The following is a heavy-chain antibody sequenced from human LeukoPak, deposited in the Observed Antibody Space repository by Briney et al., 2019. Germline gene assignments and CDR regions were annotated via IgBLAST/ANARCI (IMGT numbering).Heavy chain of an antibody. D-gene: IGHD6-19*01. CDR1: GGTFSNYA. CDR2: IIPMFGTA. J-gene: IGHJ6*03. V-gene: IGHV1-69*13. Sequence: GASVKVSCKASGGTFSNYAISWVRRAPGQGLEWMGGIIPMFGTADYAQKFQGRVTITADESTSTAYMELSSLRAEDTAVYYCAKGGSGWLYYYYMDVWGKGTTVTISS. CDR3: AKGGSGWLYYYYMDV.